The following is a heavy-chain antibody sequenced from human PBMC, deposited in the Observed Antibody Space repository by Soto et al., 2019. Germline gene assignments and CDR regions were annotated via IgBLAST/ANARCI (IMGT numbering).Heavy chain of an antibody. Sequence: GGSLRLSCAASGFTVSSNYMSWVRQAPGKGPEWVSVIYSGGSTYYADSVKGRFTISRDNSKNTLYLQMNSLRAEDTAVYYCAKDPTWNYYDSSGYYFNWFDPWGQGTLVTVSS. CDR2: IYSGGST. CDR1: GFTVSSNY. D-gene: IGHD3-22*01. CDR3: AKDPTWNYYDSSGYYFNWFDP. V-gene: IGHV3-53*01. J-gene: IGHJ5*02.